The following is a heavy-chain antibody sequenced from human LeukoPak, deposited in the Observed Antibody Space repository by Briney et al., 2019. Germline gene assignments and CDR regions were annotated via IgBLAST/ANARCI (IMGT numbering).Heavy chain of an antibody. D-gene: IGHD1-20*01. V-gene: IGHV3-23*01. CDR3: AKDRVLTYNCRAFDI. J-gene: IGHJ3*02. CDR2: ISGSGGST. Sequence: GGSLRLSCAASGFTFSSYDMHWVRQATGKGLEWVSAISGSGGSTYYADSVKGRFTISRDNSKNTLYLQMNSLRAEDTAVYYCAKDRVLTYNCRAFDIWGQGTMVTVSS. CDR1: GFTFSSYD.